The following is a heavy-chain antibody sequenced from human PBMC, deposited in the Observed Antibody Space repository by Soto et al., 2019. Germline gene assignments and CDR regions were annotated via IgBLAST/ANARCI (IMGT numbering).Heavy chain of an antibody. Sequence: SETLSINSSENGGSISSYYWSWIRQPPGKGLEWIGYIYNSGSTNYNPSLKSRVTISVDTSKNQFSLKLSSVTAADTAVYYCARDGSMGYSSSWFDYWGQGTRVTVSS. J-gene: IGHJ4*02. CDR1: GGSISSYY. D-gene: IGHD6-13*01. CDR3: ARDGSMGYSSSWFDY. CDR2: IYNSGST. V-gene: IGHV4-59*01.